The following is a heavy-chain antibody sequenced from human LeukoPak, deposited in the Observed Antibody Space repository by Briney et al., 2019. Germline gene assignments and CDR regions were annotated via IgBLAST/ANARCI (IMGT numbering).Heavy chain of an antibody. D-gene: IGHD3-22*01. CDR1: GGSFSPYY. Sequence: SETLSLTCAVYGGSFSPYYWSWLRQPPGKGLEGSGEINHSGSTNYNPSLKSRVTISVDTSKNQFSLRLNSVTAADTAVYYCARGAGPVAEYHYDSRGYRRIPPHWFDHWGQGTLVTVSS. V-gene: IGHV4-34*01. CDR3: ARGAGPVAEYHYDSRGYRRIPPHWFDH. J-gene: IGHJ5*02. CDR2: INHSGST.